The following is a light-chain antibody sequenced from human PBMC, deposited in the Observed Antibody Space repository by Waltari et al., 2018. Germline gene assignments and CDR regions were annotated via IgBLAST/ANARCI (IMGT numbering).Light chain of an antibody. Sequence: DIVMTQSPDSLSVSLGERATINCKSSQSVLSSSNNKNSVAWYQQKPGQPPKLLVYWASTRESGVPDRFSGSGSGTDFSLTISSLQAEDVAVYYCQQFYTLPVTFGRGTNVEIK. CDR2: WAS. CDR1: QSVLSSSNNKNS. V-gene: IGKV4-1*01. CDR3: QQFYTLPVT. J-gene: IGKJ4*01.